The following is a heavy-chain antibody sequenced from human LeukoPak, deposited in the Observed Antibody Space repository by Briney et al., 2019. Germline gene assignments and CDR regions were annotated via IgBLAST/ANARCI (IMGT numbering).Heavy chain of an antibody. D-gene: IGHD3-10*01. Sequence: GGSLRLSCAATGFTFNNYAKSWVRQAPGKGLEWVSYMTGGSGPMYYADSMKGRFTISRDNAEHSLYLQMDSLRDEDTAVYYCARFRSGYYFAYWGQGTLVTVSS. CDR2: MTGGSGPM. V-gene: IGHV3-48*02. J-gene: IGHJ4*02. CDR3: ARFRSGYYFAY. CDR1: GFTFNNYA.